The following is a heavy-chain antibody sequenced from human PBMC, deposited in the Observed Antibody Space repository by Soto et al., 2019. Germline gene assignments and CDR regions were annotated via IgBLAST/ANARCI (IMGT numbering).Heavy chain of an antibody. D-gene: IGHD3-3*01. J-gene: IGHJ6*02. CDR1: GFTFSNAW. CDR3: TTTYDFWSDYYGMDV. CDR2: IKSKTDGGTT. V-gene: IGHV3-15*01. Sequence: GGSLRPSCAASGFTFSNAWMSWVRQAPGKGLEWVGRIKSKTDGGTTDYAAPVKGRFTISRDDSKNTLYLQMNSLKTEDTAVYYCTTTYDFWSDYYGMDVWGQGTTVTVSS.